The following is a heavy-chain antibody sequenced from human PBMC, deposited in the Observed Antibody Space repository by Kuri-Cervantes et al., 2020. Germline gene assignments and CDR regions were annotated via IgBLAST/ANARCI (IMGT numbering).Heavy chain of an antibody. CDR2: IIPIFGTA. CDR3: ARGGAQQLYNDAFDI. CDR1: GGTFSSYA. D-gene: IGHD6-13*01. Sequence: SVKVSCKASGGTFSSYAISWVRQAPGQGLEWMGGIIPIFGTANYAQKFQGRVTITADKSTSTAYMELSSLRSEDTAVYYCARGGAQQLYNDAFDIWGQGTMVTVSS. V-gene: IGHV1-69*06. J-gene: IGHJ3*02.